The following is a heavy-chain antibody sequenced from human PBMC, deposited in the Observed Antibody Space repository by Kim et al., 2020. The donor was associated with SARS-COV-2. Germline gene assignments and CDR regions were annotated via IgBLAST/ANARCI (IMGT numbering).Heavy chain of an antibody. Sequence: SETLSLTCTVSGGSISSSSYYWGWIRQPPGKGLEWIGSIYYSGSTYYNPSLKSRVTISVDTSKNQFSLKLSSVTAADTAVYYCARDRAAFWFDPWGQGTLVTVSS. V-gene: IGHV4-39*07. CDR3: ARDRAAFWFDP. CDR2: IYYSGST. CDR1: GGSISSSSYY. J-gene: IGHJ5*02. D-gene: IGHD6-13*01.